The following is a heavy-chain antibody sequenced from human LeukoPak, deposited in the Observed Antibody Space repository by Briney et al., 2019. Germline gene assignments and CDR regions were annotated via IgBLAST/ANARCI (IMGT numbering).Heavy chain of an antibody. CDR1: GFTFSSYS. J-gene: IGHJ4*02. CDR3: AKDPTHYRVWDYYETIGLSY. V-gene: IGHV3-21*01. D-gene: IGHD3-22*01. Sequence: GGSLRLSCAASGFTFSSYSMNWVRQAPGKGLEWVSSISSSSSYIYYADSVRGRFTISRDNAKDSLYLQMNSLRAEDTAVYYCAKDPTHYRVWDYYETIGLSYWGQGTLVTVSS. CDR2: ISSSSSYI.